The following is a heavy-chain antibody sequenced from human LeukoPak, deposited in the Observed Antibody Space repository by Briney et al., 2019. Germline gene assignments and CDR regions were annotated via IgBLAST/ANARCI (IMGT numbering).Heavy chain of an antibody. D-gene: IGHD3-9*01. CDR2: INHSIGST. CDR1: GYIFTSYY. J-gene: IGHJ4*02. V-gene: IGHV1-46*01. CDR3: ARGTSTYTGDYSYYFDF. Sequence: ASVKVSCETSGYIFTSYYMHWVRQAPGQGLEWMGMINHSIGSTTYAQKFQDRVTMTRDTSTTAVYMELSSLRSEDMAVYYCARGTSTYTGDYSYYFDFWGQGTLVTVSS.